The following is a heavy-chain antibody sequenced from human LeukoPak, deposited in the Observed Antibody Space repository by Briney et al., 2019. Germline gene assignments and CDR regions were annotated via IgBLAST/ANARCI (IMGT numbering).Heavy chain of an antibody. V-gene: IGHV3-23*01. J-gene: IGHJ4*02. CDR2: ISGSGSST. Sequence: GGSLRLSCAASGFIFSSYAMAWVRQAPGKGLEWVSAISGSGSSTYYADSVKGRFTISRDNSKNTLYVQMNSLRAEDSALYYCAKRVVGSYDWGQGTLVTVSS. D-gene: IGHD2-15*01. CDR3: AKRVVGSYD. CDR1: GFIFSSYA.